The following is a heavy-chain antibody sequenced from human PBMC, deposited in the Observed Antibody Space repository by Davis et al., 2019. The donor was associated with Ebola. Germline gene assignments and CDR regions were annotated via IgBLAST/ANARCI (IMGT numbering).Heavy chain of an antibody. V-gene: IGHV1-69*04. CDR3: ARDRGGDYSFDY. Sequence: AASVKVSCKASGGTFNSNNIAWVRQAPEQGLEWMGRIIPILGIANYAQKFQGRVTITADKSTSTAYMELSSLRSEDTSVYYCARDRGGDYSFDYWGQGTLVTVSS. D-gene: IGHD3-10*01. CDR2: IIPILGIA. CDR1: GGTFNSNN. J-gene: IGHJ4*02.